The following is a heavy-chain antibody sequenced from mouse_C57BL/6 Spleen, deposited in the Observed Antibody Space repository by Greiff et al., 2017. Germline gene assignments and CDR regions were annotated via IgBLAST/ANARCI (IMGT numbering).Heavy chain of an antibody. J-gene: IGHJ3*01. V-gene: IGHV5-6*01. CDR3: ARQEAPPWFAY. Sequence: DVQLVESGGDLVKPGGSLKLSCAASGFTFSSYGMSWVRQTPDKRLEWVATISSGGSYTYYPDSVKGRFTISRDNAKNTLYLQMSSLKSEDTAMYYCARQEAPPWFAYWGQGTLVTVSA. CDR2: ISSGGSYT. CDR1: GFTFSSYG. D-gene: IGHD3-1*01.